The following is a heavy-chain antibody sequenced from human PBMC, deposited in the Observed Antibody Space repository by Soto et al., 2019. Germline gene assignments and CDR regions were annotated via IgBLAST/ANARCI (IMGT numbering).Heavy chain of an antibody. V-gene: IGHV1-69*02. Sequence: SVKVSCKASGGTFSSYTISWVRQAPGQGLEWMGRIIPILGIANYAQKFQGRVTITADKSTSTAYMELSSLRSEDTAVYYCARRYSGSYYAKTSYYFDYWGLG. CDR3: ARRYSGSYYAKTSYYFDY. J-gene: IGHJ4*01. D-gene: IGHD1-26*01. CDR1: GGTFSSYT. CDR2: IIPILGIA.